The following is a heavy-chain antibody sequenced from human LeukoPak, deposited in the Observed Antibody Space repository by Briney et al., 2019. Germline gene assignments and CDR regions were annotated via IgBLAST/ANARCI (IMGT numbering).Heavy chain of an antibody. CDR2: ISYDGSNK. CDR3: AKAGDRTGDFDY. J-gene: IGHJ4*02. CDR1: GFTVSSNY. Sequence: GSLRLSCAASGFTVSSNYMSWVRQAPGKGLEWVAVISYDGSNKYYADSVKGRFTISRDNSKNTLYLQMNSLRAEDTAVYYCAKAGDRTGDFDYWGQGTLVTVSS. D-gene: IGHD7-27*01. V-gene: IGHV3-30*18.